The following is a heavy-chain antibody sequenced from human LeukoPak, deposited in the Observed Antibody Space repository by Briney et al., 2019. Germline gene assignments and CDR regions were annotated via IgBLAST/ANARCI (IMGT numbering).Heavy chain of an antibody. D-gene: IGHD2-2*01. Sequence: GGSLGLSCAASGFTFSSYSMNWVRQAPGKGLEWVSPISSSSSYIYYADSVKGRFTISRDNAKSSLYLQMNSLRAEDTAVYYCASPYCSSTSCSTLHDFWGQGTLVTVSS. CDR3: ASPYCSSTSCSTLHDF. J-gene: IGHJ4*02. V-gene: IGHV3-21*01. CDR1: GFTFSSYS. CDR2: ISSSSSYI.